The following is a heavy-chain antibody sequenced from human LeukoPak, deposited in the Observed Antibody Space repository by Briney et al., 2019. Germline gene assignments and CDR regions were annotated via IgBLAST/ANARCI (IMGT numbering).Heavy chain of an antibody. V-gene: IGHV3-30*18. CDR2: ISYDGSNE. Sequence: GGSLRLSCAASGFTFSTYGMHWVRQAPGKGLEWVAVISYDGSNEYYADSVKGRFTISRDNSKNTLYLQMSSLRAEDTAVYYCAKVGYQLPTFDAFDFWGQGTMVTVSS. CDR3: AKVGYQLPTFDAFDF. CDR1: GFTFSTYG. D-gene: IGHD2-2*01. J-gene: IGHJ3*01.